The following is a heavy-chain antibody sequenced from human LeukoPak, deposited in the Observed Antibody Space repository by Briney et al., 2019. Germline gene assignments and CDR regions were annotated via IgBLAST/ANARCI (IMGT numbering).Heavy chain of an antibody. D-gene: IGHD2-8*01. V-gene: IGHV3-7*01. CDR1: GFTFSSYW. J-gene: IGHJ4*02. CDR2: IKQDGSEK. Sequence: GGSLRLSCAASGFTFSSYWMNWVRQAPGKGLEWVANIKQDGSEKYYVDSVKGRFTISRDNAKNSLYLQMNSLRAEDTAVYYCARPKGYCTNGVCYTVFDYWGQGTLVTVSS. CDR3: ARPKGYCTNGVCYTVFDY.